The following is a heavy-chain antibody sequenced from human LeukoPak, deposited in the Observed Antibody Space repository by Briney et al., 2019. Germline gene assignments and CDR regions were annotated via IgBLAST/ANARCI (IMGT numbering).Heavy chain of an antibody. J-gene: IGHJ3*02. V-gene: IGHV1-46*01. CDR3: ARDRTATAEDDAFDI. CDR2: INPNGGST. D-gene: IGHD2-21*02. CDR1: GYTFTSYY. Sequence: ASVKVSCKASGYTFTSYYMHWVRQAPGQGLEWMGIINPNGGSTNYSQKFQGTVTMTRDTSTSTVYMELSSLRSKDTAVYYCARDRTATAEDDAFDIWGQGTMVTVSS.